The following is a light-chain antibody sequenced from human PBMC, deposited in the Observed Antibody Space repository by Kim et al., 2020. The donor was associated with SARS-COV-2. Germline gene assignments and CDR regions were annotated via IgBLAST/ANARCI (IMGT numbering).Light chain of an antibody. Sequence: PGEGPTLPCRASQSVNGGFLAWYQQKPGQAPRILISGASPRATVIPDRFSGSGSGTDFTLTISRLEPEDFAMYYCQQYVSSVWTFGQGTKVDIK. J-gene: IGKJ1*01. CDR1: QSVNGGF. CDR2: GAS. V-gene: IGKV3-20*01. CDR3: QQYVSSVWT.